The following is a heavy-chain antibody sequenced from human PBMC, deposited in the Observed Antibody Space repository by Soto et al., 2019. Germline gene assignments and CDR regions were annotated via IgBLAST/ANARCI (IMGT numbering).Heavy chain of an antibody. CDR3: ARDQWELLHFDY. V-gene: IGHV4-4*02. J-gene: IGHJ4*02. CDR1: GGSISSSNW. Sequence: LSLTCAVSGGSISSSNWWSWVRQPPGKGLEWIGEIYHSGSTYYNPSLKSRVTISVDTSKNQFSLKLSSVTAADTAVYYCARDQWELLHFDYWGQGTLVTVSS. CDR2: IYHSGST. D-gene: IGHD1-26*01.